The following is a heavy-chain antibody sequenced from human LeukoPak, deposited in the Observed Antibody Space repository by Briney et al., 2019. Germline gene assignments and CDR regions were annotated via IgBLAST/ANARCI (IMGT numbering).Heavy chain of an antibody. CDR2: INPSGGST. V-gene: IGHV1-46*01. Sequence: ASVKVSCKASGYTFTSYYMHWVRQAPGQGLEWMGIINPSGGSTSYAQKFQGRVTMTRDMSTSTVYMELSSLRSEDTAVYYCARGGLHYDFWSGSSREGWFDPWGQGTLVTVSS. D-gene: IGHD3-3*01. J-gene: IGHJ5*02. CDR1: GYTFTSYY. CDR3: ARGGLHYDFWSGSSREGWFDP.